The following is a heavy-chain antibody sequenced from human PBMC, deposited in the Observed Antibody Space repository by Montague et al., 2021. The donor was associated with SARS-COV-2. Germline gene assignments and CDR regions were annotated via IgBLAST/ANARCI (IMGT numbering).Heavy chain of an antibody. CDR3: ARIPYGSGGVFDY. D-gene: IGHD3-10*01. V-gene: IGHV2-70*01. J-gene: IGHJ4*02. CDR1: GFSLSVSGMS. Sequence: PALVKPTQTLTLTCRFSGFSLSVSGMSVAWIRRSPGKALEWLGHIDWDDDKYYRTSLKTRLTISKDTSKNQVVLTMTNMDPADTGTYYCARIPYGSGGVFDYWGQGTLVTVSS. CDR2: IDWDDDK.